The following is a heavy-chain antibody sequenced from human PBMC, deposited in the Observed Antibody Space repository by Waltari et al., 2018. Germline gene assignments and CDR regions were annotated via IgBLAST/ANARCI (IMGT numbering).Heavy chain of an antibody. J-gene: IGHJ4*02. V-gene: IGHV4-59*08. CDR1: GGSLTNYS. CDR3: ARRDSFTDF. Sequence: VQLQGPGPGLVKPSETLSRICPVPGGSLTNYSWGWVRQPPGRGLEWIGYLYYSGSTYSAGSTAYNPSLKSRVTISINTPRDQFSLELRSVTAADTAVYYCARRDSFTDFWGQGTLIIVSS. D-gene: IGHD2-21*01. CDR2: LYYSGST.